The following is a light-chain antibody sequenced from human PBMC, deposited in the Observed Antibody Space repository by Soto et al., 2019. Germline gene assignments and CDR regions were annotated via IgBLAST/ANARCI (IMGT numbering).Light chain of an antibody. CDR1: HSNIGDNA. CDR3: AVWDDSLNGPV. CDR2: YDD. J-gene: IGLJ2*01. V-gene: IGLV1-36*01. Sequence: QSVLTQPPSVSEAPGQRVTISCSGSHSNIGDNAVNWYQQLPGKAPKLLIYYDDLLPSGVSDRFSGSKSGTSASLAISGLQSEDEADYYCAVWDDSLNGPVFGGGTKLTVL.